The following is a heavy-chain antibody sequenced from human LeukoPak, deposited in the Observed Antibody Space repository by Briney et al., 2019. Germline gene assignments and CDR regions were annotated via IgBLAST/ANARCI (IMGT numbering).Heavy chain of an antibody. CDR1: GYTFTSYG. CDR3: ARGQGSSGPRGFDY. D-gene: IGHD6-19*01. CDR2: MNPNSGNT. Sequence: ASVTVSCKASGYTFTSYGISWVRQATGQGLEWMGWMNPNSGNTGYAQKFQGRVTMTRNTSISTAYMELSSLRSEDTAVYYCARGQGSSGPRGFDYWGQGTLVTVSS. V-gene: IGHV1-8*02. J-gene: IGHJ4*02.